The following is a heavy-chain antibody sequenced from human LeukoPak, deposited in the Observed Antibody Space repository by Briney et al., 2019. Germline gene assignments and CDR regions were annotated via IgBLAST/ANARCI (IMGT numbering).Heavy chain of an antibody. V-gene: IGHV3-66*01. D-gene: IGHD1-14*01. CDR1: GFTFSSYA. Sequence: GGSLRLSCAASGFTFSSYAMSWVRQAPGKGLEWVSVIYSDGSTNYADSVKGRFTISRDNSKNTLYLQMNSLRAEDTAVYYCVRDYAPEGFDYWGQGTLVTVSS. CDR3: VRDYAPEGFDY. J-gene: IGHJ4*02. CDR2: IYSDGST.